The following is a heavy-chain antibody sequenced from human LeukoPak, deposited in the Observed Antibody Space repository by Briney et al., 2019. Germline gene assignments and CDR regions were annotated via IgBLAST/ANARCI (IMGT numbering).Heavy chain of an antibody. V-gene: IGHV3-23*01. CDR3: AGRPTGYSSGYIH. J-gene: IGHJ4*02. CDR2: ISGSAHKI. D-gene: IGHD5-18*01. CDR1: GITFSNYA. Sequence: GSLRLSCVASGITFSNYAVSWVRQAPEKGLDWVSVISGSAHKIRYADSVKGRFTISRDNSENIVYLQMNNQRVEDTAVYYCAGRPTGYSSGYIHWGQGTLVTVSS.